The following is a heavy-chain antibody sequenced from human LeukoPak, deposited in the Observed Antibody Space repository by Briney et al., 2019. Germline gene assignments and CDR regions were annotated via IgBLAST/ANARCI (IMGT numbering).Heavy chain of an antibody. Sequence: GGSLRLSCAASGFTFSSYGMHWVRQAPGKGLEWVSAISGSGGSTYYADSVKGRFTISRDNSKNTLYLQMNSLRAEDTAVYYCAKLRVVITNFDYWGQGTLVTVSS. CDR1: GFTFSSYG. V-gene: IGHV3-23*01. CDR3: AKLRVVITNFDY. J-gene: IGHJ4*02. D-gene: IGHD3-22*01. CDR2: ISGSGGST.